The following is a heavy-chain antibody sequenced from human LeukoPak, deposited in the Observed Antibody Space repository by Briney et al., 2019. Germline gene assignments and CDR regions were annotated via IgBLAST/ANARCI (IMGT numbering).Heavy chain of an antibody. V-gene: IGHV3-23*01. CDR2: ISSSGSTT. CDR1: GVTFSSFA. Sequence: PGATLRLSCVDSGVTFSSFAMSWGRQAPGKGVEWGSTISSSGSTTYYVDSVKGRFTISRDNSRNTLYLQMNSLRGEDTAVYYCARDSPAFDYWGQGTLVTVS. CDR3: ARDSPAFDY. J-gene: IGHJ4*02.